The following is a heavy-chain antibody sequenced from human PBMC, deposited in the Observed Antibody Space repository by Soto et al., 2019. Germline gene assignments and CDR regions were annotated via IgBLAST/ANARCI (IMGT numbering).Heavy chain of an antibody. CDR2: ISYDGSNK. D-gene: IGHD6-13*01. CDR1: GFTFSSYA. V-gene: IGHV3-30-3*01. CDR3: ARGSHLIPGIAAAGDKFDY. J-gene: IGHJ4*02. Sequence: GGSLRLSCAASGFTFSSYAMHWVRQAPGKGLEWVAVISYDGSNKYYADSVKGRFTISRDNSKNTLYLQMNSLRAEDTAVYYCARGSHLIPGIAAAGDKFDYWGQGTLVTVSS.